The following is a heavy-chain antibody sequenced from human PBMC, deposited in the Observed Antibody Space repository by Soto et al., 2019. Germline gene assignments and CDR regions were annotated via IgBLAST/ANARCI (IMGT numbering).Heavy chain of an antibody. CDR3: ASTGEAPEGDENGRGDAFDI. D-gene: IGHD1-1*01. J-gene: IGHJ3*02. CDR1: EDTFRNYA. Sequence: QVELVQSGAEVKKPGSSVKVSCQASEDTFRNYAISWVRQAPGQGLEWMGGIIPIFGTANYAQKFQGRVTITADTSANTVYLELSSLRSEDTAVYYCASTGEAPEGDENGRGDAFDIWGQGTKVTVSS. V-gene: IGHV1-69*06. CDR2: IIPIFGTA.